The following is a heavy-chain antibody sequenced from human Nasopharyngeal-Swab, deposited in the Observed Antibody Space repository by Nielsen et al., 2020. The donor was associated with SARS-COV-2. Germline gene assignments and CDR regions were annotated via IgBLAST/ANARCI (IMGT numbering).Heavy chain of an antibody. D-gene: IGHD1-26*01. CDR1: GYTFTGYF. CDR3: AARLGATSDY. V-gene: IGHV1-2*06. Sequence: ASVKVSCKASGYTFTGYFLHWVRQAPGQGLEWMGRISPNSGGTNYAQKFQERVTITRDMSTSTAYMELSSLRSEDTAVYYCAARLGATSDYWGQGTLVTVSS. J-gene: IGHJ4*02. CDR2: ISPNSGGT.